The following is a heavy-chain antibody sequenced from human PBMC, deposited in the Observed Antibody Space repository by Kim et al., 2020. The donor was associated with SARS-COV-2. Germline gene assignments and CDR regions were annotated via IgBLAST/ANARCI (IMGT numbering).Heavy chain of an antibody. CDR2: IYYSGST. CDR3: ARHLQPAALDYDILTGFEYYFDY. D-gene: IGHD3-9*01. Sequence: SETLSLTCTVSGGSISSSSYYWGWIRQPPGKGLEWIGSIYYSGSTYYNPSLKSRVTISVDTSKNQFSLKLSSVTAADTAVYYCARHLQPAALDYDILTGFEYYFDYWGQGTLVTGSS. J-gene: IGHJ4*02. V-gene: IGHV4-39*01. CDR1: GGSISSSSYY.